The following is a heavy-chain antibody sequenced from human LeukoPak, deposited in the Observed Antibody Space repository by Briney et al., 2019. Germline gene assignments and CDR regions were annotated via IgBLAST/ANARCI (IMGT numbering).Heavy chain of an antibody. V-gene: IGHV3-9*03. Sequence: GGSMRLSCAASGFTFADYAMHWVRQAPGKGLEWVSCISWNSGRIGYADSVKVRFTISRDNAKYSLYLQMNSLRVEGMALYYCARGDTSMVTGYFDYWRQGILVTVSS. CDR1: GFTFADYA. J-gene: IGHJ4*02. CDR3: ARGDTSMVTGYFDY. D-gene: IGHD5-18*01. CDR2: ISWNSGRI.